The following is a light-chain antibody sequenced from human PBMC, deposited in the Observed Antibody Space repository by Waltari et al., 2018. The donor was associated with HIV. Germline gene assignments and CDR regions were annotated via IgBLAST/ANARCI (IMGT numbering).Light chain of an antibody. CDR2: EVS. J-gene: IGLJ2*01. CDR1: SSDVGGYNY. Sequence: QSALTQPASVSGSPGQSITISCTGTSSDVGGYNYVSWYQHHPGKAPKLLIYEVSNRPSGVSNRFSGSKSGNTASLIISGLQAEDEADYYCSSYTSSSTLAVFGGGTELTVL. CDR3: SSYTSSSTLAV. V-gene: IGLV2-14*01.